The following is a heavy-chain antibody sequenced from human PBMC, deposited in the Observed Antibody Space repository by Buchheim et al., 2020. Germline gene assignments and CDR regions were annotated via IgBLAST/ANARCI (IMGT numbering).Heavy chain of an antibody. Sequence: QVQLQESGPGLVKPSQTLSLTCTVSGGSISSGGYYWSWIRQHPGKGLEWIGYIYYSGSTYYNPSLTSRVTISVDPSKNQLSLKLSSVTAADTAVYYCARGAMIVVIEDYFDYWGQGTL. CDR1: GGSISSGGYY. J-gene: IGHJ4*02. CDR2: IYYSGST. CDR3: ARGAMIVVIEDYFDY. V-gene: IGHV4-31*03. D-gene: IGHD3-22*01.